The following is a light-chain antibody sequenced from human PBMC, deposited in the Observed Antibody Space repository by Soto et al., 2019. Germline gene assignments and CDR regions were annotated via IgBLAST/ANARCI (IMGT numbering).Light chain of an antibody. J-gene: IGKJ5*01. CDR1: QSISSW. V-gene: IGKV1-12*01. CDR3: QQGDSFPIT. CDR2: AAS. Sequence: DIQMTQSPSSVSASVGDRVTITCRASQSISSWLAWYQQKPGTVPKLLIYAASSLQSGVPSRFSGSGAGTEVTLTSSSLQPDDFGTYYCQQGDSFPITFGQGTRLEIK.